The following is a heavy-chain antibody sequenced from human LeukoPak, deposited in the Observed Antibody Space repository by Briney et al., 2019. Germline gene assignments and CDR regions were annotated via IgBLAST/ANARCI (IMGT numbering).Heavy chain of an antibody. Sequence: GGSLRLSWVGSGLTFRGSGFHWVRQAPGKGLEWVAIIWYDGSKKYYANSVKGRFTISKDDSKDTVYLQMNSLRAEDTAVYYCAKDRQVGTFDYWGQGTLVTVSS. CDR1: GLTFRGSG. D-gene: IGHD1-26*01. CDR2: IWYDGSKK. CDR3: AKDRQVGTFDY. V-gene: IGHV3-33*06. J-gene: IGHJ4*02.